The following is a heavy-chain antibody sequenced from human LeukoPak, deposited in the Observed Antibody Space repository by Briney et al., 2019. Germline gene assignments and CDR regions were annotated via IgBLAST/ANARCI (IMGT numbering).Heavy chain of an antibody. D-gene: IGHD3-3*01. CDR3: ARVVSGGAFDI. CDR1: GGSINSHY. V-gene: IGHV4-59*11. CDR2: IYYSGGT. Sequence: SETLSLTCTVSGGSINSHYWSWIRQPPGRGLEWIGYIYYSGGTNYNPSLKSRVTISVDTSKEQFSLKLTSVTAADTAVYYCARVVSGGAFDIWGQGTMVTVSS. J-gene: IGHJ3*02.